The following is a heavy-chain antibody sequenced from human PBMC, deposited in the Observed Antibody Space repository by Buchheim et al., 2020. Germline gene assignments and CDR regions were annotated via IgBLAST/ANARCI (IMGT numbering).Heavy chain of an antibody. J-gene: IGHJ6*02. CDR2: INPNSGGT. CDR3: AREGRDCSSTSCYAVAVTFYYYYGMDV. Sequence: QVQLVQSGAEVKKPGASVKVSCKASGYTFTGYYMHWVRQAPGQGLEWMGWINPNSGGTNYAQKFQGWVTMTRDKSISTAYLELSRLRSDDTAVYYCAREGRDCSSTSCYAVAVTFYYYYGMDVWGQGTT. D-gene: IGHD2-2*01. V-gene: IGHV1-2*04. CDR1: GYTFTGYY.